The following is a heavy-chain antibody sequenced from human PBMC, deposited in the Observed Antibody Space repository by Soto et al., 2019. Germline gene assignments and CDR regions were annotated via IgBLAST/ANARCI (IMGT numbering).Heavy chain of an antibody. Sequence: GASVKVSCKASGGTFSSYAISWVRQAPGQGLEWMGGIIPIFGTANYAQKFQGRVTITADESTSTAYMELRSLRSEDTAVYYCARASHYYDRSGPGDFDYWGQGTLVTVSS. CDR2: IIPIFGTA. D-gene: IGHD3-22*01. CDR3: ARASHYYDRSGPGDFDY. V-gene: IGHV1-69*01. CDR1: GGTFSSYA. J-gene: IGHJ4*02.